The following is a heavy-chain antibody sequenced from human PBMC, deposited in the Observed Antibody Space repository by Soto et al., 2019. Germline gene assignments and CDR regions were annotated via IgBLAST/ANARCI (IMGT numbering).Heavy chain of an antibody. J-gene: IGHJ5*02. CDR3: ARGGIAGHWFDP. D-gene: IGHD2-15*01. V-gene: IGHV4-31*03. Sequence: QVQLQESGPGLVKPSQTLSLTCTVSGDSISNGGFYYSWIRQHPGHGLEWVGYIFHSGSTLSNPSLRSRVTLSADTSKNQLFLKLTSVTAADTAVYYCARGGIAGHWFDPWGQGTLVTVSA. CDR1: GDSISNGGFY. CDR2: IFHSGST.